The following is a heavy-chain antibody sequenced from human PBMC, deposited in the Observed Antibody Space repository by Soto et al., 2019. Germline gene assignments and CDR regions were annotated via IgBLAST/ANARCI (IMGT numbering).Heavy chain of an antibody. V-gene: IGHV1-69*02. CDR2: INPILSMS. CDR1: GDTFTFYS. J-gene: IGHJ4*02. Sequence: QVQLVQSGAEVKRPGSSVKVSCKASGDTFTFYSINWVRQAPGLGLEWMGRINPILSMSNYAQRFQGRVTMTADKSTSTAYMELSSLRSEDTATYYCASSYGSGYRAFDYWGQGDLVTVSS. D-gene: IGHD3-10*01. CDR3: ASSYGSGYRAFDY.